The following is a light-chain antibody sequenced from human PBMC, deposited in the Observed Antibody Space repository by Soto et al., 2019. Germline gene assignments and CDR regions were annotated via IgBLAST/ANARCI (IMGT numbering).Light chain of an antibody. Sequence: EIVLTQSPGTLSLSPGERATLSCRASQSVSSSYLAWYQQKPGQAPRLLIYGASSRATGIPDRFSGSGSETDFTLTISRLEPEDFAVYYCQQYGRSSWTFGQGTKLEIK. CDR1: QSVSSSY. V-gene: IGKV3-20*01. J-gene: IGKJ1*01. CDR2: GAS. CDR3: QQYGRSSWT.